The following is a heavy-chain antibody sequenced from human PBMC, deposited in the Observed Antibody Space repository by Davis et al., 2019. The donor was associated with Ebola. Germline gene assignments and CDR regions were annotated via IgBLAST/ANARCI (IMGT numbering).Heavy chain of an antibody. Sequence: ASVKVSCKASGGTFSKYAISWVRQAPGQGLEWMGIINPSGGSTSYAQKFQGRVTMTRDTSTSTVYMELSSLRSEDTAVYYCARDKSEGIVVVVAAMGPGWFDPWGQGTLVTVSS. CDR3: ARDKSEGIVVVVAAMGPGWFDP. CDR2: INPSGGST. CDR1: GGTFSKYA. J-gene: IGHJ5*02. D-gene: IGHD2-15*01. V-gene: IGHV1-46*01.